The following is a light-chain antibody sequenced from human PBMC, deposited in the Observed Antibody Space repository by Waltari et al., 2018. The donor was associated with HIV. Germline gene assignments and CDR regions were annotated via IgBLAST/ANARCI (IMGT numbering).Light chain of an antibody. CDR2: DVS. V-gene: IGLV2-14*03. Sequence: QSALTQPASVSGSPGQSITIPCTGTIRAVGGYNYFSRYQQHPGNAPNLIIYDVSNRPSGVSNRFSGSKSGNTASLTISGLQAEDEADYYCSSYTSSSTPYVFGTGTKVTVL. J-gene: IGLJ1*01. CDR3: SSYTSSSTPYV. CDR1: IRAVGGYNY.